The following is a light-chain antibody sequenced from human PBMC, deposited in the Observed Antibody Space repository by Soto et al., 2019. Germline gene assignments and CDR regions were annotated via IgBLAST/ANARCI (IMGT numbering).Light chain of an antibody. V-gene: IGKV1-17*03. CDR1: QGISNY. CDR3: LRHDLYPWT. Sequence: DIQMTQSPSAMSASVGDRVNITCRASQGISNYLAWFQLKPGKVPKRLMYAASTLQSGVPSRFSGSGPGTEFTLTISSLQPEDFATYYCLRHDLYPWTFGQGTKVDIK. J-gene: IGKJ1*01. CDR2: AAS.